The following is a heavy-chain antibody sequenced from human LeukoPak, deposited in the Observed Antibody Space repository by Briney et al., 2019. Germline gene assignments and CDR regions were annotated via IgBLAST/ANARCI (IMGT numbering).Heavy chain of an antibody. Sequence: GGSLRLFCAASGFTFSNYAMSWVRQAPGEGREWVSADATTSSSTYYADSAKGRFTISSDKAMNTFYLQMNSLRADDTAVYYCCKAARETCAGHIWYYVDLWGNGTTVTVSS. J-gene: IGHJ6*03. V-gene: IGHV3-23*05. D-gene: IGHD6-13*01. CDR3: CKAARETCAGHIWYYVDL. CDR1: GFTFSNYA. CDR2: DATTSSST.